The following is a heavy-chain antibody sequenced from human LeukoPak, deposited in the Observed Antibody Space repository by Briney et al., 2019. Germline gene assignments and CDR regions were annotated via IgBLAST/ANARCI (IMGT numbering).Heavy chain of an antibody. V-gene: IGHV3-9*01. CDR2: ISWNRGSI. CDR3: AKDMRLYGDYAGYFDY. Sequence: GRSLRLSCAASGFTFDDYAMHWVRQAPGKGLEWVSGISWNRGSIGYADSVKGRFTISRDNAKNSLYLQMNSLRAEDTALYYCAKDMRLYGDYAGYFDYWGQGTLVTVSS. D-gene: IGHD4-17*01. CDR1: GFTFDDYA. J-gene: IGHJ4*02.